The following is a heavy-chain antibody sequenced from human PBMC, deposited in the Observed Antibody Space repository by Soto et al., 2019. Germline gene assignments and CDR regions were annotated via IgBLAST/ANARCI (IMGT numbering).Heavy chain of an antibody. Sequence: PVGSLRLSCAASGFTFSSYWMHWVRQAPGKGLVWVSRINSDGSSTSYADSVKGRFTISRDNAKNTLYLQMNSLRAEDTAVYYCARERFLEWSRPIDYWGQGTLVTVSS. D-gene: IGHD3-3*01. CDR3: ARERFLEWSRPIDY. V-gene: IGHV3-74*01. J-gene: IGHJ4*02. CDR1: GFTFSSYW. CDR2: INSDGSST.